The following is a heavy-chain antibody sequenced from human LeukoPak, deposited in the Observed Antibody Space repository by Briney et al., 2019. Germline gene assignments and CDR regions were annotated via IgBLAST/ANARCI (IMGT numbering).Heavy chain of an antibody. V-gene: IGHV4-38-2*01. Sequence: SETLSLTCAVSGYSISSGYYWGWIRQPPGKGLEWIGSIYHSGSTYYNPSLKSRVAISVDTSKNQFSLNLRSVTAADTAVYYCARSLSTAGIDYWGQGTLVTVSS. J-gene: IGHJ4*02. CDR2: IYHSGST. D-gene: IGHD2-2*01. CDR1: GYSISSGYY. CDR3: ARSLSTAGIDY.